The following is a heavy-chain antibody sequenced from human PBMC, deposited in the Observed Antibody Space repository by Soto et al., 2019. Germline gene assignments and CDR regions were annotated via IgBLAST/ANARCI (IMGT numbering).Heavy chain of an antibody. D-gene: IGHD3-16*01. V-gene: IGHV4-59*01. CDR1: GGSISSYY. CDR3: ARDAPKYVLRSLRFIDV. J-gene: IGHJ6*03. Sequence: PSETLSLTCTVSGGSISSYYWSWIRQPPGKGLEWIGYIYYSGSTNYNPSLKSRVTISVDTSKNQFSLKLSSVTAADTAVYYCARDAPKYVLRSLRFIDVRGKGTTVTVSS. CDR2: IYYSGST.